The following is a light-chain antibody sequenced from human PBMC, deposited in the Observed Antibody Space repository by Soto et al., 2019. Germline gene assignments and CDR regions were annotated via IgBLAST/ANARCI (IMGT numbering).Light chain of an antibody. CDR3: STHAGIINVV. V-gene: IGLV2-8*01. Sequence: QSALTQPPSASGSPGQSVTISCTGTSSDVGGYNYVSWYQQHPGKAPKLIIYEVTKRPSGVPDRFSGSKSGNTASLTVSGIRAEDEADYYCSTHAGIINVVFGGGTKLTGL. J-gene: IGLJ3*02. CDR1: SSDVGGYNY. CDR2: EVT.